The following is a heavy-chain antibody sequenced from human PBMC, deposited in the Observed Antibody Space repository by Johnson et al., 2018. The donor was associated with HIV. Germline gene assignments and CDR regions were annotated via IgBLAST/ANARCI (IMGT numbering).Heavy chain of an antibody. CDR2: ISYDGSNK. CDR3: AREGYSNSWTRGAFDI. V-gene: IGHV3-30*04. J-gene: IGHJ3*02. D-gene: IGHD6-13*01. Sequence: QVQLVESGGGVVQPGRSLRLSCAASGFTFSSYAMHWVRQAPGKGLEWVALISYDGSNKYYADSVKGRFTISRDNSKNTLYLQMNSLRAEDTAVYHCAREGYSNSWTRGAFDIWGQGTMVTVSS. CDR1: GFTFSSYA.